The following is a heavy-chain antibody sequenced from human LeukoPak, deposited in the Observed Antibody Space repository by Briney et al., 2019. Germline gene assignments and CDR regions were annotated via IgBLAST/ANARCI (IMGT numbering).Heavy chain of an antibody. J-gene: IGHJ3*02. Sequence: SETLSLTCIVSGGSINSYYWSWIRQPAGQGLEWIGRIYTSGSTNYNPSLNSRVTMSVDTSKNQFFLKVSSVTAADTAVYYCARDGTDFWSGYSPARDAFDIWGQGTMVTVST. CDR3: ARDGTDFWSGYSPARDAFDI. V-gene: IGHV4-4*07. CDR2: IYTSGST. CDR1: GGSINSYY. D-gene: IGHD3-3*01.